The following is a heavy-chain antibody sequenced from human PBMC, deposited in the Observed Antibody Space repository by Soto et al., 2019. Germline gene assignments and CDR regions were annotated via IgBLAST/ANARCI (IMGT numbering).Heavy chain of an antibody. CDR2: IIPIFGTA. Sequence: QVQLVQSGAEVKKPGSSVKVSCKASGGTFSSYAISWVRQAPGQGLEWMGGIIPIFGTANYAQKYQGRVTITADESTSTAYMELSSLRSEDTAVYYCARDGGYCSSTSFLSSYCGMDVWGQGTTVTVSS. CDR3: ARDGGYCSSTSFLSSYCGMDV. J-gene: IGHJ6*02. D-gene: IGHD2-2*01. CDR1: GGTFSSYA. V-gene: IGHV1-69*01.